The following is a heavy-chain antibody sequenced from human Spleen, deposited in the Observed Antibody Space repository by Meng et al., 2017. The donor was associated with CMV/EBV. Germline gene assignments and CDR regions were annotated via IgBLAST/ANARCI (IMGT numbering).Heavy chain of an antibody. CDR2: ISYDASNK. CDR3: ARGKDSFFDY. CDR1: GFTFSSYA. J-gene: IGHJ4*02. V-gene: IGHV3-30*04. Sequence: GESLKISCAASGFTFSSYAMHWVRQAPGRGLELVAVISYDASNKYYTDSVKGRFTISRDSSQNTLYLQMNSLRAEDTAVYYCARGKDSFFDYWGQGTLVTVSS.